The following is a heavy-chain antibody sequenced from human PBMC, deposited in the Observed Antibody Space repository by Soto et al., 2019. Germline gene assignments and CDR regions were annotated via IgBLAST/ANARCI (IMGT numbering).Heavy chain of an antibody. CDR1: GGTFSSYA. CDR3: AYPLAVAGPEDAFDI. V-gene: IGHV1-69*13. CDR2: IIPIFGTA. Sequence: SVKVSCKASGGTFSSYAISWVRQAPGQGLEWMGGIIPIFGTANYAQKFQGRVTITADESTSTAYMELSSLRSEDTAVYYCAYPLAVAGPEDAFDIWGQGTMVTVSS. D-gene: IGHD6-19*01. J-gene: IGHJ3*02.